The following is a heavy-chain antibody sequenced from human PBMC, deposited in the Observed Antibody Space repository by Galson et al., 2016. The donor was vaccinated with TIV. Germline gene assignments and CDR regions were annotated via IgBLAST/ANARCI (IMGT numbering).Heavy chain of an antibody. CDR2: ISAHSGHT. CDR3: ARTIYSSTSRSAGYFDP. V-gene: IGHV1-18*01. D-gene: IGHD2-2*01. CDR1: GYSFTTYG. Sequence: SVKVSCKASGYSFTTYGISWVRQAPGQGLEWMGWISAHSGHTDYAQKLQGRVTMTRDTSISTVYMELNILKSDDTALYYCARTIYSSTSRSAGYFDPWGRGTLVTVSS. J-gene: IGHJ5*02.